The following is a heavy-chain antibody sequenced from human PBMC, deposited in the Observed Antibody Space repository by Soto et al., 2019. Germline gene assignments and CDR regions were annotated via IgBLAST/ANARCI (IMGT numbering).Heavy chain of an antibody. CDR3: ARDHPPPNYDFWSGSDPGRRGYFDY. CDR1: GGTFSSYA. J-gene: IGHJ4*02. Sequence: SVKIACKASGGTFSSYAISWVRQAPGQGLEWMGGIIPIFGTANYAEKCQGRVTITADKSTITAYMELSRLRSEDTAVYYCARDHPPPNYDFWSGSDPGRRGYFDYWGQGSLVSVSS. V-gene: IGHV1-69*06. CDR2: IIPIFGTA. D-gene: IGHD3-3*01.